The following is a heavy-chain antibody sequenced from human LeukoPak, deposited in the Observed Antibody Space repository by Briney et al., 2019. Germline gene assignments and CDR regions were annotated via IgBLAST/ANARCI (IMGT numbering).Heavy chain of an antibody. CDR2: IKSKTDGGTT. D-gene: IGHD2-2*01. CDR3: TTDHIVVVPAAIAPYYYGMDV. Sequence: GGSLRLSCAASGFTFSNAWMNWVRQAPGKGLEWVGRIKSKTDGGTTDYAAPVKGRFTISRDDSKNTLYLQMSSLKTEDTAVYYCTTDHIVVVPAAIAPYYYGMDVWGQGTTVTVSS. J-gene: IGHJ6*02. V-gene: IGHV3-15*07. CDR1: GFTFSNAW.